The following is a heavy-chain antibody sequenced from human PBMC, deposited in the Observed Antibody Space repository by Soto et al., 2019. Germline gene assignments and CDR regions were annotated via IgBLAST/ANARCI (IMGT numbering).Heavy chain of an antibody. Sequence: GASVKVSCKASGYTFTSYYMHWVRQAPGQGLEWMGIINPSGGSTSYAQKFQGRVTMTRDTSTSTVYMELSSLRSEDTAMYYCARYHYYDSSGVSGAFDIWCQGIMVTVS. V-gene: IGHV1-46*01. D-gene: IGHD3-22*01. CDR2: INPSGGST. J-gene: IGHJ3*02. CDR1: GYTFTSYY. CDR3: ARYHYYDSSGVSGAFDI.